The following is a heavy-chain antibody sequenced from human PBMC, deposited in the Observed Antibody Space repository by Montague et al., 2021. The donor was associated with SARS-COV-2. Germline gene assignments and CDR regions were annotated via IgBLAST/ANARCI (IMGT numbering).Heavy chain of an antibody. D-gene: IGHD3-10*01. Sequence: SETLSPTCSVSSGSIISSGYYWGWIRQPPGKELEWIGNIDYSGTTYYXPSLESRGTISVDTSKNHLSLRLRSVTAADTAVYFCARGMIRGVTTPFDYWGQGSQVTVSS. CDR2: IDYSGTT. CDR3: ARGMIRGVTTPFDY. CDR1: SGSIISSGYY. V-gene: IGHV4-39*02. J-gene: IGHJ4*02.